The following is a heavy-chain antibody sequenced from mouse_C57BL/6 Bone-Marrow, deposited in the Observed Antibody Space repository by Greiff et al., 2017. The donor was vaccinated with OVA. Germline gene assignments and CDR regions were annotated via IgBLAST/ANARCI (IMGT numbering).Heavy chain of an antibody. CDR1: GYSITSGYD. Sequence: EVQLQESGPGMVKPSQSLSLTCTVTGYSITSGYDWHWIRHFPGNKLEWMGYISYSGSTNYNQTLKSRISITHDTSKNHFFLKLNSVTTEDTATYYCARRTVVDSWYFDVWGTGTTVTVSS. D-gene: IGHD1-1*01. J-gene: IGHJ1*03. CDR2: ISYSGST. CDR3: ARRTVVDSWYFDV. V-gene: IGHV3-1*01.